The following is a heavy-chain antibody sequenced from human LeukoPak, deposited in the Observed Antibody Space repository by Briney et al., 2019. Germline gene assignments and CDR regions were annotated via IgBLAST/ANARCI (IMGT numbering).Heavy chain of an antibody. CDR2: ISYDGSNK. V-gene: IGHV3-30*04. CDR3: ARSLATSYYYMDV. CDR1: GFTFSNYA. J-gene: IGHJ6*03. Sequence: GGSLRLSCAASGFTFSNYAMHWVRQAPGKWLEWVAVISYDGSNKYYADSVKGRFTISRDNSKNTLYLQMNSLRAEDTAVYYCARSLATSYYYMDVWGKGTTVTVSS. D-gene: IGHD5-12*01.